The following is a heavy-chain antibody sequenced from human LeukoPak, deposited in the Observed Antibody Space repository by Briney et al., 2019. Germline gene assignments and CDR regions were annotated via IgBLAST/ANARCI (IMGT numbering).Heavy chain of an antibody. CDR2: INWNSVSA. CDR1: GFTFDDYA. CDR3: AKGARSSSGYTTD. Sequence: GGSLRLSCAAPGFTFDDYAMHWVRQAPGKGLEWVAGINWNSVSAVYADSLKGRLPISRDNAKNSLFLQMNSLKTEDTAFYYCAKGARSSSGYTTDWGQGILVTVSS. J-gene: IGHJ4*02. D-gene: IGHD3-22*01. V-gene: IGHV3-9*01.